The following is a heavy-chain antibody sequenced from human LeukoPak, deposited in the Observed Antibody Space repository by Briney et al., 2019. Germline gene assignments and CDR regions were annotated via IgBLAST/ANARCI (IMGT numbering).Heavy chain of an antibody. J-gene: IGHJ4*02. V-gene: IGHV5-51*01. Sequence: HGESLKISCKGSGYSFSTYWIAWVRQMPGKGLEWMGIIYPGDSDTRYSPSFQGQVTISADKSINTAYLQWSSLKASDTATYYCARLSYGDSSLDFWGQETLVTVSS. CDR3: ARLSYGDSSLDF. CDR2: IYPGDSDT. CDR1: GYSFSTYW. D-gene: IGHD4-17*01.